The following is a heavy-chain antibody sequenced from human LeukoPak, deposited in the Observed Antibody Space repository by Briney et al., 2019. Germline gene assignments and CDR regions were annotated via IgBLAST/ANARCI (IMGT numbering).Heavy chain of an antibody. CDR2: ISYDGGNK. CDR1: GFTFSNYD. D-gene: IGHD3-9*01. V-gene: IGHV3-30*18. Sequence: PGGSLTLPCAASGFTFSNYDMYWLRQAPGKGLEWVAVISYDGGNKEYGDSVKGRFTISRDNSKNTLYLQMNSLRDEDTAVYYCAKPLVGTSFDYWGQGTLVTVSS. J-gene: IGHJ4*02. CDR3: AKPLVGTSFDY.